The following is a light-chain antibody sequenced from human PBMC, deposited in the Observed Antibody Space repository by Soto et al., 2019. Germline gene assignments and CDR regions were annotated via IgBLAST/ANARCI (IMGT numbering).Light chain of an antibody. V-gene: IGKV3-20*01. CDR2: GAS. CDR1: QSISRY. Sequence: IVWTQSPGTLSLSPGERNTLSCRASQSISRYFAWYQQKPGQGPRLLIYGASSRATGTPDRFSGSGSGTDFTLTINRLEPEDFALYYCQQYGSSPPTVGQGTKVEIK. J-gene: IGKJ1*01. CDR3: QQYGSSPPT.